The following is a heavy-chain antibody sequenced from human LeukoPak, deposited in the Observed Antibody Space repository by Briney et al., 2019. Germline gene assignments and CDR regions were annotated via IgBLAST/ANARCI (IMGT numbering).Heavy chain of an antibody. CDR1: GFPFSINA. D-gene: IGHD2-8*01. V-gene: IGHV3-23*01. J-gene: IGHJ4*02. CDR3: AKGFGTNGYFQLPIDF. CDR2: ITADGAAT. Sequence: PGGSLRLSCAASGFPFSINAMTWVRHAPGKGLECVSAITADGAATYYADSVRGRFTISRDNSKDTLYPRMNSLRGEDTAIYYCAKGFGTNGYFQLPIDFWGQGTRVTVSS.